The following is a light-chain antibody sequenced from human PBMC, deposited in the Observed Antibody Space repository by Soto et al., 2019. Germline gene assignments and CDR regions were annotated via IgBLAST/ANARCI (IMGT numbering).Light chain of an antibody. J-gene: IGLJ2*01. V-gene: IGLV1-40*01. CDR3: QSYDSSLSGYVV. CDR2: GNS. Sequence: QAVVTQPPSVSGAPGQRVTISCTGSSSNIGAGYDVHWYQQLPGTAPKLLIYGNSNRPSGVPDRFSGSKSGTSASLAITGLQAEDEADYYCQSYDSSLSGYVVFGGGTKRTVL. CDR1: SSNIGAGYD.